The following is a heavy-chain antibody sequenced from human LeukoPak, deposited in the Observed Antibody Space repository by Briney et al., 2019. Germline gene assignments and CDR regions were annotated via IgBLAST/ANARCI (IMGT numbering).Heavy chain of an antibody. CDR1: GGSISSYY. Sequence: PSETLSLTCTVSGGSISSYYWSWIRQPAGKGLEWIGRIYTSGSTNYNPSLKSRVTMSVDASKNQFSLKLSSVTAADTAVYYCARGGYSRYSYYFDYWGQGTLVTVSS. CDR3: ARGGYSRYSYYFDY. J-gene: IGHJ4*02. D-gene: IGHD6-13*01. CDR2: IYTSGST. V-gene: IGHV4-4*07.